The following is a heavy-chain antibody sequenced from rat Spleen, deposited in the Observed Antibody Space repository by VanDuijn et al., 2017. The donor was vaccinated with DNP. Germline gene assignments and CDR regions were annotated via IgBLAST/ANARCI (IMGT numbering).Heavy chain of an antibody. CDR3: ARHRAPSSYYAMDA. Sequence: EVQLVDSGGGLVQPGGSLKLSCAASGFTFSNYGMAWVRQAPTKGLEWVASITYSGGNTYYRDSVKGRFTISRDNAKSTLYLQMDSLRSEDTATYYCARHRAPSSYYAMDAWGQGTSVTVSS. J-gene: IGHJ4*01. CDR1: GFTFSNYG. D-gene: IGHD3-2*01. V-gene: IGHV5S13*01. CDR2: ITYSGGNT.